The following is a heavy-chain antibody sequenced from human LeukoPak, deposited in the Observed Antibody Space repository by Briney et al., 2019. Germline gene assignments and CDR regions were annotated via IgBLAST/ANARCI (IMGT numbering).Heavy chain of an antibody. V-gene: IGHV4-39*01. Sequence: PSETLSLTCTVSGVSIRGSTYYWGWIRQPPGKGLDWIGNVYYSGSTYHNPSLKSRVTISVDTSKNQISLKLNSVTAADTAVYYCARQAISGYDPPPFDSWGQGTLVTVSS. CDR3: ARQAISGYDPPPFDS. CDR1: GVSIRGSTYY. CDR2: VYYSGST. J-gene: IGHJ4*02. D-gene: IGHD5-12*01.